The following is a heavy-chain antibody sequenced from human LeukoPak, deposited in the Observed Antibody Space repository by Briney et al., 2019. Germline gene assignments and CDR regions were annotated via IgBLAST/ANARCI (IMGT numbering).Heavy chain of an antibody. CDR1: GFTFSSNV. CDR2: IPASGGST. J-gene: IGHJ4*02. Sequence: GGSLRLSCVASGFTFSSNVMIWVRQAPGKGLEWVSSIPASGGSTYYADSVKGRFTISRDNSKNSLYLQMNSLRAEDTAVYYCAKDAPSRYGEWANFDYWGQGTLVTVSS. CDR3: AKDAPSRYGEWANFDY. D-gene: IGHD3-10*01. V-gene: IGHV3-23*01.